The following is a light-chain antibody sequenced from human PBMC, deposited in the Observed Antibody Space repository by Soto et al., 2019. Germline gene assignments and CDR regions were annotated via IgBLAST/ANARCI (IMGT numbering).Light chain of an antibody. J-gene: IGKJ2*01. V-gene: IGKV3-20*01. CDR3: EQYDWSPMYT. CDR2: GGS. Sequence: VLTQSPGTLSLSPGERATLSCRASQSVRSSYLAWYQQKPGQAPMLLIYGGSNSATGIPDRFSGSGSGTYFTITSSRLKPEDSAVYFCEQYDWSPMYTFGQGTKLEIK. CDR1: QSVRSSY.